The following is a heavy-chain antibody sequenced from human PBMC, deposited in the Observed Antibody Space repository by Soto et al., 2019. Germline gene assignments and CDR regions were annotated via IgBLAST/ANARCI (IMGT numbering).Heavy chain of an antibody. J-gene: IGHJ4*02. Sequence: SETLSLTCTVSGGSIRSYYWSWIRQPPGKGLEWIGYIYYSGSTNYNPSLKSRVTISVDTSKNQFSLKLSSLTAADTAVYYCARRYGGNFDYWGQGTLVTSPQ. CDR3: ARRYGGNFDY. CDR2: IYYSGST. V-gene: IGHV4-59*01. CDR1: GGSIRSYY. D-gene: IGHD1-26*01.